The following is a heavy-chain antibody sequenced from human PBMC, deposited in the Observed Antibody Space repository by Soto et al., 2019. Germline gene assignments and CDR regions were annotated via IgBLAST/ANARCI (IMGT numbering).Heavy chain of an antibody. J-gene: IGHJ6*02. D-gene: IGHD4-4*01. CDR2: IWYDGSNK. Sequence: VAVIWYDGSNKYYADSVKGRFTISRDNSKNTLYLQMNSLRAEDTAVYYCARDTTVTSRWDGMDVWGQGTTVTVSS. CDR3: ARDTTVTSRWDGMDV. V-gene: IGHV3-33*01.